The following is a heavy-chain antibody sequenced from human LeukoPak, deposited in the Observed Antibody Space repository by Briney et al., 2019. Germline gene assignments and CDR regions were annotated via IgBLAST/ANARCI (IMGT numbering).Heavy chain of an antibody. V-gene: IGHV4-34*12. CDR3: ARTRWSSRLYYFDY. D-gene: IGHD2-15*01. Sequence: SETLSLTCAVYGGSFSGYYWSWIRQPPGKGLEWIGEILHDGSTNYNPSLKSRLTISIDTSKNQFSLKLRSVTAADTAVYYCARTRWSSRLYYFDYWGQGTLVTVSS. CDR1: GGSFSGYY. CDR2: ILHDGST. J-gene: IGHJ4*02.